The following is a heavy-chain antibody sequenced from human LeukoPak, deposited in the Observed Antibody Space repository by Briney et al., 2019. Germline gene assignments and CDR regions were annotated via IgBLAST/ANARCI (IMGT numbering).Heavy chain of an antibody. J-gene: IGHJ4*02. Sequence: PGGSLRLSCAASGFTFTSYSMNWVRQAPGKGLEWVSTISGGGGSTYYADSVKGRFTISRDNSKNTLYLQMNSLRAEDTAVYYCAKPLWFGPYFDYWGQGTLVTVSS. CDR3: AKPLWFGPYFDY. CDR2: ISGGGGST. V-gene: IGHV3-23*01. D-gene: IGHD3-10*01. CDR1: GFTFTSYS.